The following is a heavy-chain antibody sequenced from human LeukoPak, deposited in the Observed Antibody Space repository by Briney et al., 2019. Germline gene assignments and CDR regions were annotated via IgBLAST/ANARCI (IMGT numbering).Heavy chain of an antibody. CDR2: INPSNDDT. Sequence: ASVKVSCKASGYTFTNFVIHWVRQAPGQRLEWLGWINPSNDDTKYSQKFQGRVTITRDTSASTAYMELSSLRSEDTALYYCARDQIGVAAAAYWGQGALVTVSS. CDR3: ARDQIGVAAAAY. D-gene: IGHD6-13*01. CDR1: GYTFTNFV. V-gene: IGHV1-3*01. J-gene: IGHJ4*02.